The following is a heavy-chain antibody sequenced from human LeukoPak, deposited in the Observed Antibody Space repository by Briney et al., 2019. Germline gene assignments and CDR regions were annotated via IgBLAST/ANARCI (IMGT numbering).Heavy chain of an antibody. V-gene: IGHV3-7*03. Sequence: GGSLRLSCAASGFTFSSYWMSWVRQAPGKGLEWVANINKDGGEKYYVDSVKGRFTISRDNAKNSLYLQMNSLRAEDTAVYYCARWGGGFDYWGQGTLVTVSS. D-gene: IGHD3-16*01. CDR3: ARWGGGFDY. CDR2: INKDGGEK. CDR1: GFTFSSYW. J-gene: IGHJ4*02.